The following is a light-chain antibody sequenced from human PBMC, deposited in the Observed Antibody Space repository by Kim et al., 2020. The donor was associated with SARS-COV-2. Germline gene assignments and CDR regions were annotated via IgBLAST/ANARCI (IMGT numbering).Light chain of an antibody. V-gene: IGKV1-39*01. CDR2: AAS. Sequence: DIQMTQSPSSLSASVGDRVTITCRISQNINSHLNWYHQKPGRAPKLLIYAASTLQGGVPSRFSGSGSETDFTLTISSLQPEYLATDFCQQTYISPFAFGPGTKVDIK. CDR1: QNINSH. J-gene: IGKJ3*01. CDR3: QQTYISPFA.